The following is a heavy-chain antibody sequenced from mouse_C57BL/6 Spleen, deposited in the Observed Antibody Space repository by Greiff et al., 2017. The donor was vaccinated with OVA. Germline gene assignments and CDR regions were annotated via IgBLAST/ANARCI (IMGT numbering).Heavy chain of an antibody. V-gene: IGHV1-69*01. CDR2: IDPSDSYT. Sequence: QVQLQQSGAELVMPGASVKLSCKASGYTFTSYWMHWVKQRPGQGLEWIGEIDPSDSYTNYNQKFKGKSTLTVDKSSSTAYMQLSSLTSEDSAVYYCARSRPFTTVVADYWGQGTTLTVSS. J-gene: IGHJ2*01. CDR3: ARSRPFTTVVADY. CDR1: GYTFTSYW. D-gene: IGHD1-1*01.